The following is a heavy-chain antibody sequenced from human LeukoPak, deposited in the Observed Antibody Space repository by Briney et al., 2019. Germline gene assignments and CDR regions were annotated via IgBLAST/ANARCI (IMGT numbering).Heavy chain of an antibody. D-gene: IGHD2-2*01. CDR2: ISHDSSHI. J-gene: IGHJ4*02. Sequence: GGSLRLSCAASGFTFSSYSMNWVRQAPGKGLEWVSLISHDSSHIYYTDSVKGRFVISRDNAKNSLHLQMNSLRAEDTAVYYCVRDADCYNTGCHYHGVYWGQGTLVSVSS. V-gene: IGHV3-21*01. CDR3: VRDADCYNTGCHYHGVY. CDR1: GFTFSSYS.